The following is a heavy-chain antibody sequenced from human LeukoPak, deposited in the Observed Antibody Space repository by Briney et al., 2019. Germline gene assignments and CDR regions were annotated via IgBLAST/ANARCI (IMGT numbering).Heavy chain of an antibody. J-gene: IGHJ3*02. CDR2: INPNSGGT. CDR3: ARPYSGSTFDAFDI. CDR1: GYTFTGYY. V-gene: IGHV1-2*02. D-gene: IGHD1-26*01. Sequence: ASVKVSCKASGYTFTGYYMHWVRQAPGQGLEWMGWINPNSGGTNYAQKFQGRVTMTRDTSISTAYMELSRLRSDDTAVYYCARPYSGSTFDAFDIWGQGTMVTVSS.